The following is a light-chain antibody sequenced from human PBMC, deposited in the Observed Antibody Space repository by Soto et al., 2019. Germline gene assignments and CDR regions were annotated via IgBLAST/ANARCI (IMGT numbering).Light chain of an antibody. CDR1: SSDVGGYSY. V-gene: IGLV2-14*01. J-gene: IGLJ1*01. CDR3: TSYTSSSTLDV. Sequence: VLTQPASVSGSPGQSITISCTGTSSDVGGYSYVSWYQQHPGKAPKLIIYEVSNRPTGVSNRFSGSKSGHTASLTISGLQSEDEADYFCTSYTSSSTLDVFGTGTKVTVL. CDR2: EVS.